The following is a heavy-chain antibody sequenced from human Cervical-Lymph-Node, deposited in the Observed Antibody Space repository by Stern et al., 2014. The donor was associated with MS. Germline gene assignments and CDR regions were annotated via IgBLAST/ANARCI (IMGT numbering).Heavy chain of an antibody. J-gene: IGHJ4*02. CDR2: IISDGSTT. V-gene: IGHV3-74*01. D-gene: IGHD5-12*01. Sequence: EVQLVESGGGFVQPGGSLRLSCAASGFTFRSHWMHWVRQAPGKGLVWVSRIISDGSTTIYADSVKGRFTISRDNAKNTLFLQMDSLRAEDTGLYYCARQSGAHYRALDLWGQGTLVTVSS. CDR3: ARQSGAHYRALDL. CDR1: GFTFRSHW.